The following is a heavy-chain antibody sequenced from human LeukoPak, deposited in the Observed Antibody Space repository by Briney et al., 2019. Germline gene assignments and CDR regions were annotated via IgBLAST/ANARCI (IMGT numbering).Heavy chain of an antibody. CDR1: GDSMSSSGHY. CDR2: VPYSGTT. Sequence: SETLSLTCTVSGDSMSSSGHYWGWIRQSPGKGLEWIGSVPYSGTTYLNPSLKSRVDISVDTRTQFSLNLISVTAADTAVYYCARHRADYSDRSGHFIFKPLDYWGQGTLVTVCS. V-gene: IGHV4-39*01. D-gene: IGHD3-22*01. J-gene: IGHJ4*02. CDR3: ARHRADYSDRSGHFIFKPLDY.